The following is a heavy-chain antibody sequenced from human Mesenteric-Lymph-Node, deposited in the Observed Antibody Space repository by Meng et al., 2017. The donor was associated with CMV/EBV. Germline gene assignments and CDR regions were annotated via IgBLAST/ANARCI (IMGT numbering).Heavy chain of an antibody. D-gene: IGHD7-27*01. CDR2: SDSDGSRT. CDR3: ARNLGIWPYYFDY. V-gene: IGHV3-74*03. Sequence: GESLKISCAASGFSLSSYWINWVRQAPGKGLVWVSRSDSDGSRTTRFITSRDNAENTVYLQMYSLGAEDTAVYYCARNLGIWPYYFDYWGQGTLVTVSS. CDR1: GFSLSSYW. J-gene: IGHJ4*02.